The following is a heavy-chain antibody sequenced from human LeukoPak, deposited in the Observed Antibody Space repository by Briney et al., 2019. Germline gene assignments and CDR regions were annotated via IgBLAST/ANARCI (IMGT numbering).Heavy chain of an antibody. CDR2: ISWDGGST. CDR3: AKSKKGSAFAHFDF. CDR1: GFTFDDYT. Sequence: GGSLRLSCAASGFTFDDYTMHWVRQAPGKGLEWVSLISWDGGSTYYADSVKGRFTISRDNSKNSLYLQMNSLRAEDTALYYCAKSKKGSAFAHFDFWGQGTLVTVSS. V-gene: IGHV3-43D*03. D-gene: IGHD3-10*01. J-gene: IGHJ4*02.